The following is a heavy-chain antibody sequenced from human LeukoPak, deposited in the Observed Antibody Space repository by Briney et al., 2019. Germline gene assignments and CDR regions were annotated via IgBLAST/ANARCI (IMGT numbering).Heavy chain of an antibody. CDR2: IHYTGAT. CDR3: ARGNILTGYCFDF. CDR1: GGSITGYY. V-gene: IGHV4-34*01. J-gene: IGHJ4*02. D-gene: IGHD3-9*01. Sequence: PSETLSLTCAVYGGSITGYYWSWIRQTPGRGLEWVGEIHYTGATSYNPSLKSRATISTDTSKNQFSLRLSSVTAADAAVYYCARGNILTGYCFDFWGQGALVTVSS.